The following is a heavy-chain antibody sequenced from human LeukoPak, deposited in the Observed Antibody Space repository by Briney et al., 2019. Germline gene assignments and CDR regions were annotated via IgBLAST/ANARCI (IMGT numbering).Heavy chain of an antibody. CDR1: GGSISSYY. CDR3: ARGREIRY. CDR2: IYTSGST. J-gene: IGHJ4*02. V-gene: IGHV4-4*09. D-gene: IGHD5-18*01. Sequence: SETLSLTCTVSGGSISSYYWSRIRQPPGKGLEWIGYIYTSGSTNYNPSLKSRVTISVDTSKNQFSLKLSSVTAADTAVYYCARGREIRYWGQGTLVTVSS.